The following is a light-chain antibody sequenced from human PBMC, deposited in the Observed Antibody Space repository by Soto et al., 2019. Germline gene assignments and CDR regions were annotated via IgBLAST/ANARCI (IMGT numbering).Light chain of an antibody. Sequence: QSVLTQPPSVSGAPGQRVTISCTGSSSNIGAGYDVHWYQQLPGTAPKGLISDNHNRPSGVPDRFSGSKSGTSASLAITGLHAEDAADYYCHSYDVSLSGPVFGGGTKLTVL. J-gene: IGLJ2*01. CDR1: SSNIGAGYD. V-gene: IGLV1-40*01. CDR2: DNH. CDR3: HSYDVSLSGPV.